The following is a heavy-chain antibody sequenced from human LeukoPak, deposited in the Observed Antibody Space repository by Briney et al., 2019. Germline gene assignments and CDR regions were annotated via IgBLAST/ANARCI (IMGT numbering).Heavy chain of an antibody. J-gene: IGHJ4*02. D-gene: IGHD3-22*01. V-gene: IGHV4-34*01. CDR3: AKAGTYDTSTNSGDY. CDR1: GGSFSGYY. CDR2: INHSGST. Sequence: SETLSLTCAVYGGSFSGYYWSWIRQPPGKGLEWIGEINHSGSTNYNPSLKSRVTISVDTSKNQFSLKLSSVTAADTAVYYCAKAGTYDTSTNSGDYWGQGTLVTVSS.